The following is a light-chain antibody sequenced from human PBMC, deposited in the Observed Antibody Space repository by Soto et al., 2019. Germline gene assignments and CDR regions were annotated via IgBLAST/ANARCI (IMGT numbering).Light chain of an antibody. J-gene: IGKJ1*01. CDR2: DVS. Sequence: IQVTQSPSTLSASVGDRVTITCRASQSVGTWLAWYQQEPGKAPNLLIYDVSTLERGVPSRFSGRGSGTEFTLTISSLQTEDFATYYCQEYNSYSRTFGQGTKVEIK. V-gene: IGKV1-5*01. CDR3: QEYNSYSRT. CDR1: QSVGTW.